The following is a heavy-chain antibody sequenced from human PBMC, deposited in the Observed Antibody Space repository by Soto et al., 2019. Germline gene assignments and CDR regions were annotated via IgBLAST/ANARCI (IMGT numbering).Heavy chain of an antibody. CDR1: GGSISSYY. CDR3: ARRWGPGFDY. CDR2: IYYIGST. D-gene: IGHD7-27*01. Sequence: QVQLQESGPGLVKPSETLSLTCTVSGGSISSYYWSWIRQPPGKGLEWIGYIYYIGSTNYNPSLKSRVTISVDTSKNQFSLKLGSGTAAETAGYYCARRWGPGFDYWGQGTLVTVSS. V-gene: IGHV4-59*08. J-gene: IGHJ4*02.